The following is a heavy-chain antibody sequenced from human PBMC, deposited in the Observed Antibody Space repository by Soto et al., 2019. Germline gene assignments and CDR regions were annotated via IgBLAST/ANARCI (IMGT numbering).Heavy chain of an antibody. CDR1: GFTFSSYA. CDR2: ISGSGGST. J-gene: IGHJ3*02. Sequence: EVQLLESGGGLVQPGGSLRLSCAASGFTFSSYAMSWVRQAPGKGLEWVSAISGSGGSTYYADSVKGRFTISRDNSKNTLYLPMNSLRAEDTAVYYCAKDVNRDIVVGLADAFDIWGQGTMVTVSS. CDR3: AKDVNRDIVVGLADAFDI. V-gene: IGHV3-23*01. D-gene: IGHD2-2*01.